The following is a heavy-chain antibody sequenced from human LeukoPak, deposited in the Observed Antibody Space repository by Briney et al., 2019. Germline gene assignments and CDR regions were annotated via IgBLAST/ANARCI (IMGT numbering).Heavy chain of an antibody. V-gene: IGHV4-34*01. D-gene: IGHD2-15*01. J-gene: IGHJ5*02. CDR3: ARGSPYIVVVVAASSNWFDP. CDR1: GGSFSGYY. Sequence: PSETLSPTCAVYGGSFSGYYWSWIRQPPGKGLEWIGEINHSGSTNYNPSLKSRVTISVDTSKNQFSLKLSSVTAADTAVYYCARGSPYIVVVVAASSNWFDPWGQGTLVTVSS. CDR2: INHSGST.